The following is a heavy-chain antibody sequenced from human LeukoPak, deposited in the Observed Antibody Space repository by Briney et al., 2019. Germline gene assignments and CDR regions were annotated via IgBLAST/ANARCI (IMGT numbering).Heavy chain of an antibody. Sequence: GGFLRLSCAAPGFTLSSYAMDWVRQAPGQGLGWGAVISYDGSNKYYADSVKGRFTISRDNSKNTLYLQMNSLRAEDTAVYYCARGVVVAATPIEYFQHWGQGTLVTVSS. J-gene: IGHJ1*01. CDR2: ISYDGSNK. D-gene: IGHD2-15*01. CDR1: GFTLSSYA. CDR3: ARGVVVAATPIEYFQH. V-gene: IGHV3-30*04.